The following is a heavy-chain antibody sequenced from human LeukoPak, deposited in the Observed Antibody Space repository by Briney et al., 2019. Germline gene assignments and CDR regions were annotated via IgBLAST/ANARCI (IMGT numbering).Heavy chain of an antibody. CDR2: INPNSGGT. D-gene: IGHD2-2*01. CDR1: GYTFTGYD. V-gene: IGHV1-2*02. CDR3: ARGAIVVVPAAISAFDI. Sequence: ASVKASCKASGYTFTGYDMHWVRQAPGQGLEWMGWINPNSGGTNYAQKFQGRVTMTRDTSISTAYMELSRLRSDDTAVYYCARGAIVVVPAAISAFDIWGQGTMVTVSS. J-gene: IGHJ3*02.